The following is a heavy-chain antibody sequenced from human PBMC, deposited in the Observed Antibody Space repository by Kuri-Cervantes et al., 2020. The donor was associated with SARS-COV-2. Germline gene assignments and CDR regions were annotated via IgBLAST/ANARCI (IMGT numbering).Heavy chain of an antibody. V-gene: IGHV4-30-4*08. CDR3: ARLKAGQFDY. Sequence: SETLSLTCTVSGGSISSGDYYWSWIRQPPGKGLEWIGYIYYSGSTYYNPPLKSRVTISVDTSKNQFSLKLSSVTAADTAVYYCARLKAGQFDYWGQGTLVTVSS. CDR2: IYYSGST. J-gene: IGHJ4*02. CDR1: GGSISSGDYY.